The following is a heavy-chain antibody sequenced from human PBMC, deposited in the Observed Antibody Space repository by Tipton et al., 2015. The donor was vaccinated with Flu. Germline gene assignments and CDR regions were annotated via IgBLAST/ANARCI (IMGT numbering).Heavy chain of an antibody. V-gene: IGHV4-39*07. CDR2: IYYSGST. CDR3: ARDLRLDYFDY. CDR1: GGSISSSSYY. D-gene: IGHD5/OR15-5a*01. Sequence: TLSLTCTVSGGSISSSSYYWGWIRQPPGKGLEWIGSIYYSGSTYYNPSLKSRVTISVDTSKNQFSLKLSSVTAADTAVYYCARDLRLDYFDYWGQGTLVTVS. J-gene: IGHJ4*02.